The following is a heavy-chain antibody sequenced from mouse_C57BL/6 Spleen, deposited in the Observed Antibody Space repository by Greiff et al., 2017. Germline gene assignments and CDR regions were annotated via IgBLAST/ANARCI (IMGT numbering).Heavy chain of an antibody. CDR1: GFTFSDYG. J-gene: IGHJ4*01. CDR2: ISSGSSTI. CDR3: ARIYDYGYAMDY. D-gene: IGHD2-4*01. Sequence: DVQLVESGGGLVKPGGSLKLSCAASGFTFSDYGMHWVRQAPEKGLEWVAYISSGSSTIYYADTVKGRFTITRDNAKNTLFLQMTSLRSEDTAMYYCARIYDYGYAMDYWGQGTSVTVSS. V-gene: IGHV5-17*01.